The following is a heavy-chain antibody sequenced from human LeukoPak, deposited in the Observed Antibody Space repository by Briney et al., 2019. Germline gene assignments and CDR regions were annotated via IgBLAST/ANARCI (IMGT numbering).Heavy chain of an antibody. D-gene: IGHD3-16*02. V-gene: IGHV4-34*01. CDR2: INHSGST. Sequence: SETLSLTCAVYGGSFSGYYWSWIRQPPGKGLEWIGEINHSGSTNYNPSLKSRVTISVDTSKNQFSLKLSSVTAADTAVYYCARGHYIWGSYRYTDWFDPCGQGALVTVSS. CDR3: ARGHYIWGSYRYTDWFDP. CDR1: GGSFSGYY. J-gene: IGHJ5*02.